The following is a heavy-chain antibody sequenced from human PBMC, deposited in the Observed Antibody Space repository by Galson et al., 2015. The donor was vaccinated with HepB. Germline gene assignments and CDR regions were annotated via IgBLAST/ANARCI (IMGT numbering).Heavy chain of an antibody. J-gene: IGHJ4*02. V-gene: IGHV3-11*06. CDR1: EFTFSDYY. D-gene: IGHD5-12*01. Sequence: SLRLSCAASEFTFSDYYMSWIRQAPGKGLEWVSYISSSSSYTNYADSVKGRFTISRDNTKNSLYLQMNSLRAEDTAVYYCARGGYDHYFDYWGQGTLVTVSS. CDR2: ISSSSSYT. CDR3: ARGGYDHYFDY.